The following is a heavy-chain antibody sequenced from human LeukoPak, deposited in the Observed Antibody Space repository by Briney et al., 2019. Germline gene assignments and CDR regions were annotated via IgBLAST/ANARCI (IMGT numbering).Heavy chain of an antibody. J-gene: IGHJ4*02. CDR3: ARSIAAYYFDY. Sequence: GGSLRLSCAASGFTFSSYEMNWVRQAPGKGLEWVSYISSSGSTIYYADSVKGRFTISRDNAKNSLYLQMNSLRTEDTAVYYCARSIAAYYFDYWGQGTLVTVSS. CDR2: ISSSGSTI. D-gene: IGHD6-25*01. V-gene: IGHV3-48*03. CDR1: GFTFSSYE.